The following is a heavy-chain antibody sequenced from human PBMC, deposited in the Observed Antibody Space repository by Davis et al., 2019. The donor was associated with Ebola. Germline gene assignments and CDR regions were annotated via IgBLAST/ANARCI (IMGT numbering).Heavy chain of an antibody. Sequence: ASVKVSCKASGYTFTGYYMHWVRQAPGQGLEWMGPINPNSGGTNYAQKFQGRVTMTRDTSISTAYMELSRLRSDDTAVYYCARNPPGETIFGVVTTFDYWGQGTLVTVSS. J-gene: IGHJ4*02. V-gene: IGHV1-2*06. D-gene: IGHD3-3*01. CDR2: INPNSGGT. CDR1: GYTFTGYY. CDR3: ARNPPGETIFGVVTTFDY.